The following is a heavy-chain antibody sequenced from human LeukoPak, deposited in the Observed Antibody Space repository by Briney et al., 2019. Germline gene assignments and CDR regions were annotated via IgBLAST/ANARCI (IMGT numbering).Heavy chain of an antibody. D-gene: IGHD6-13*01. J-gene: IGHJ4*02. CDR2: ISYDGSNK. CDR3: ARALAAAGIEGYFDY. Sequence: GGSLRPSCAASGFTLGSYAMPGVRQAPGKGLEGGAVISYDGSNKYYADSVKGRFTISRDNSKNTLYLQMNSLRAEDTAVYYCARALAAAGIEGYFDYWGQGTLVTVSS. CDR1: GFTLGSYA. V-gene: IGHV3-30-3*01.